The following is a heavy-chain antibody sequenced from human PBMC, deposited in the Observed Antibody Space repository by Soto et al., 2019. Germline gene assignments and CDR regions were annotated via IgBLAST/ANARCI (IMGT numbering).Heavy chain of an antibody. CDR3: ARGRGGSGYVYYGMDV. Sequence: SVKVSCKASGGTFSSYAISWVRQAPGQGLEWMGGIIPIFGTANYAQKFQGRVTITADKSTSTAYMELSSLRSEDTAVYYCARGRGGSGYVYYGMDVPGQVSMVTFSS. V-gene: IGHV1-69*06. J-gene: IGHJ6*02. CDR1: GGTFSSYA. CDR2: IIPIFGTA. D-gene: IGHD3-3*01.